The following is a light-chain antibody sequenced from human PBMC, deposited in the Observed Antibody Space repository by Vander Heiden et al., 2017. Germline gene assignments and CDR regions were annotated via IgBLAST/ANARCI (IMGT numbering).Light chain of an antibody. J-gene: IGLJ3*02. V-gene: IGLV1-40*01. CDR2: GNS. Sequence: QSVLPQPPSVSGAPGHRVTISCTARSANIGVGSDVHWYQHHPGTTPKLLIDGNSNRPSGVPDRFSGSKAGTSAALAITGLQAEDEADYYCQSYDSSLSGPWVFGGGTKLTVL. CDR3: QSYDSSLSGPWV. CDR1: SANIGVGSD.